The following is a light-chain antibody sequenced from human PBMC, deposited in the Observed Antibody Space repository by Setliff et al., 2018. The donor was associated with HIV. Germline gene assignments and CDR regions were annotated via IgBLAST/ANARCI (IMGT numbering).Light chain of an antibody. CDR3: SSYAISNTLP. CDR1: GSDVGGYNY. Sequence: QSVLTQPASVSGSPGQSITISCTGTGSDVGGYNYVSWYQQHPGKAPKLIIYEVRNRPSEISNRFSGSKSGNTASLTISGLQAEDEADYYCSSYAISNTLPFGTGTRSPS. J-gene: IGLJ1*01. CDR2: EVR. V-gene: IGLV2-14*01.